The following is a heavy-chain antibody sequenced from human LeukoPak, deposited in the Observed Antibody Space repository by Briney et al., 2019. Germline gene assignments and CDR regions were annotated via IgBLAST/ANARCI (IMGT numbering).Heavy chain of an antibody. CDR3: AREVQATVTFLAGSEGNYFDY. CDR1: GFTFGTYG. V-gene: IGHV3-23*03. D-gene: IGHD4-17*01. J-gene: IGHJ4*02. Sequence: GGSLRLSCTASGFTFGTYGMSWVRQAPGKGLEWVSVVYTGGTTYYADSVKGRFPIARDNSQNTVFLQMNSLRDEDTAVYYCAREVQATVTFLAGSEGNYFDYWAREPWSPSPQ. CDR2: VYTGGTT.